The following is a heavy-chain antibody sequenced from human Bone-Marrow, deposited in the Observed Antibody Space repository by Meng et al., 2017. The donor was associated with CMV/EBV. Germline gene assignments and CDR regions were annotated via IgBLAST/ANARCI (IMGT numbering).Heavy chain of an antibody. D-gene: IGHD3-22*01. CDR1: GFTFSSYA. CDR3: ARGRPVYYYDSSVDWYFDL. J-gene: IGHJ2*01. V-gene: IGHV3-30*04. CDR2: ISYDGSNK. Sequence: GESQKIPCAASGFTFSSYAMHWVRQAPGKGLEWVAVISYDGSNKYYADSVKGRFTISRDNSKNTLYLQMNSLRAEDTAVYYCARGRPVYYYDSSVDWYFDLWGRGTLVTVSS.